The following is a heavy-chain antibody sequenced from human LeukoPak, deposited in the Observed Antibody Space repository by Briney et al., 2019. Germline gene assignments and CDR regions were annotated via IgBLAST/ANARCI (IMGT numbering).Heavy chain of an antibody. V-gene: IGHV4-34*01. D-gene: IGHD6-19*01. CDR2: INHSGAT. Sequence: SETLSLTCAVYSGSFNSYYWSWIRQPPGKGLEWIGEINHSGATNYNPSLKSRVTMSVETSKNQFFLKLRSLTAADTAVYYCARGPRRYTSGWLDWYFDLWGRGTLVIVSS. J-gene: IGHJ2*01. CDR1: SGSFNSYY. CDR3: ARGPRRYTSGWLDWYFDL.